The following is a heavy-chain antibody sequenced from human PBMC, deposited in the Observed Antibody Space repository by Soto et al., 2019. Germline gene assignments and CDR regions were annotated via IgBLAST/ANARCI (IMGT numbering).Heavy chain of an antibody. J-gene: IGHJ4*02. CDR1: GGTFSSCA. Sequence: QVQLVQSGAGVKKPGSSVKVSCKASGGTFSSCAISWVRQAPGQGLEWMGGIIPIFGTANYAQKFQGRVTITADESTSTAYRGLSSLRSEDTAVYYCARSLFPNPLIAAAGKFDYWGQGTLVTVPS. CDR2: IIPIFGTA. CDR3: ARSLFPNPLIAAAGKFDY. V-gene: IGHV1-69*01. D-gene: IGHD6-13*01.